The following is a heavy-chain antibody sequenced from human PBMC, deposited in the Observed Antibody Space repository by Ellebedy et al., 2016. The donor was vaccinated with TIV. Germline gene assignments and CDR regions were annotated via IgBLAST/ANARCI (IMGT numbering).Heavy chain of an antibody. CDR3: ARARSSGWLHTPDY. V-gene: IGHV1-46*04. CDR2: INPSGGNT. J-gene: IGHJ4*02. D-gene: IGHD6-19*01. Sequence: AASVKVSCKASGYTFSNYFMHWVRQAPGQGLEWMGIINPSGGNTTYAQKLQGRVTMTRDTSTSTVYMELSSLRSEDTAVYYCARARSSGWLHTPDYWGQGILVTVSS. CDR1: GYTFSNYF.